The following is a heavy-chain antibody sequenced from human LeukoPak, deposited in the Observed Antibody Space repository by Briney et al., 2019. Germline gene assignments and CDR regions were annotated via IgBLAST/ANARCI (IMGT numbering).Heavy chain of an antibody. V-gene: IGHV3-21*01. CDR2: ISSSSSYI. Sequence: GGSLRLSCAASGFTFSSYSMNWVRQAPGKGLEWVSSISSSSSYIYYADSVKGRFTISRDNAKNSLYLQMNSLRAEDTAVSYCARDVGTIFGVVILTGGHFDYWGQGTLVTVSS. CDR3: ARDVGTIFGVVILTGGHFDY. D-gene: IGHD3-3*01. CDR1: GFTFSSYS. J-gene: IGHJ4*02.